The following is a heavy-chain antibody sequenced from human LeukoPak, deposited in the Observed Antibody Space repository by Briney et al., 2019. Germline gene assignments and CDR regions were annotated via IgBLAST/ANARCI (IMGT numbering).Heavy chain of an antibody. Sequence: GGSLRLSCAASGFTFSSYEMNWVRQAPGKGLEWVSYISSSGSTIYYADSVKGRFTISRDNAKNSLYLQMNSLRAEDTAVYYCRYYYDSSGYPPFDYWGQGTLVTVSS. CDR1: GFTFSSYE. D-gene: IGHD3-22*01. CDR3: RYYYDSSGYPPFDY. J-gene: IGHJ4*02. CDR2: ISSSGSTI. V-gene: IGHV3-48*03.